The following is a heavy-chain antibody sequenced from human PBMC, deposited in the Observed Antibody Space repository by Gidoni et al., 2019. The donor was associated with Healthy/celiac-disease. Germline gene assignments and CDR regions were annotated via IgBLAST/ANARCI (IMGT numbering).Heavy chain of an antibody. V-gene: IGHV1-2*02. CDR2: INPNSGGT. CDR3: ARDSLLRPTYSGSYDAFDI. J-gene: IGHJ3*02. CDR1: GYTFTGYY. D-gene: IGHD1-26*01. Sequence: QVQLVQSGAAVKKPGASVKVSCTASGYTFTGYYMHWVRQAPGQGLEWMGWINPNSGGTNDAQKFQGRVTMTRDTSISTAYMELSRLRSDDTAVYYCARDSLLRPTYSGSYDAFDIWGQGTMVTVSS.